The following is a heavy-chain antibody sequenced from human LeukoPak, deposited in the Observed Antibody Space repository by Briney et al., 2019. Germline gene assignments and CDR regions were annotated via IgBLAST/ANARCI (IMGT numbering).Heavy chain of an antibody. J-gene: IGHJ4*02. V-gene: IGHV3-7*01. Sequence: GGTLRLSCAASGFTFSSYGMSWVRQAPGKGLEWVAKIKQDGSDKYYVDSVKGRFTISRDNAKNSLYLQMNSLRAEDTAVYYCASKQWLVSDFDYWGQGTLVTVSS. D-gene: IGHD6-19*01. CDR2: IKQDGSDK. CDR3: ASKQWLVSDFDY. CDR1: GFTFSSYG.